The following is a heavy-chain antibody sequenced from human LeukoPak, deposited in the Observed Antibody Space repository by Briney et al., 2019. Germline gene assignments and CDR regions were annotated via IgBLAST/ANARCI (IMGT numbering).Heavy chain of an antibody. D-gene: IGHD1-1*01. CDR2: ISSNGGST. Sequence: GGSLRLSCAASGFTLRRYAMHWVRQAPGKGLEYVSAISSNGGSTYYANSVKGRFTISRDNSKNTLYLQMGSLRAEDMAVYYCARKLELDYWGQGTLVTVSS. CDR1: GFTLRRYA. J-gene: IGHJ4*02. V-gene: IGHV3-64*01. CDR3: ARKLELDY.